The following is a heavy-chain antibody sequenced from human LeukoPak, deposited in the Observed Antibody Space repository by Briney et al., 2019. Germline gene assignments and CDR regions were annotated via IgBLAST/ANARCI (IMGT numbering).Heavy chain of an antibody. Sequence: SETLSLTCTVSGGSVSRGGYYWNWIPQHPGKGLEWIVFTSYSEGTYYNPSLMSRITISVDRSQNQFSLKMRDVTAADTAVYFCATADWESFYFDSWGQGALVAVSS. CDR1: GGSVSRGGYY. D-gene: IGHD1-26*01. J-gene: IGHJ4*02. V-gene: IGHV4-31*03. CDR3: ATADWESFYFDS. CDR2: TSYSEGT.